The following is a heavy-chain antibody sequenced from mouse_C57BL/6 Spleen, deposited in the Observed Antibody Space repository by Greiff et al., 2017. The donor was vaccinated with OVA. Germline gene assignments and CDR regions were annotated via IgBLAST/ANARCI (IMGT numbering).Heavy chain of an antibody. D-gene: IGHD2-4*01. CDR3: ARGGYDYDDEGY. V-gene: IGHV1-59*01. CDR1: GYTFTSYW. J-gene: IGHJ2*01. Sequence: QVQLQQPGAELVRPGTSVKLSCKASGYTFTSYWMHWVKQRPGQGLEWIGVIDPSDSYTNYNHKFKGKATLTVDTSSSTAYMQLSSLTSEDSAVYYCARGGYDYDDEGYWGQGTTLTVSS. CDR2: IDPSDSYT.